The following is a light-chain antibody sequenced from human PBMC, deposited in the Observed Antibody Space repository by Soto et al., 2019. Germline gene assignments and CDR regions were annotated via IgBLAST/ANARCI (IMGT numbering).Light chain of an antibody. CDR3: QQYGSSPELT. CDR2: GAS. CDR1: QSVSSSY. J-gene: IGKJ4*01. V-gene: IGKV3-20*01. Sequence: EIVLTQSPGTLSLSPGERATLSCRASQSVSSSYFAWYQQKPGQAPRLLIYGASSKATGIPERFSGSGSGTDFTLTISRLEPEDFAVYYCQQYGSSPELTFGGGTKVEIK.